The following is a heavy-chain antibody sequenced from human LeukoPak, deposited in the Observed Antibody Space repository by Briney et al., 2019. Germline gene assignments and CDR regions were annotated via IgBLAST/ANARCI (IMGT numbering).Heavy chain of an antibody. D-gene: IGHD2-2*01. CDR3: ARQPTMPGAFDI. Sequence: GESLKISCKGSGYSFTKYWIGWVRQMPGKGLEWMGIIYPGDSETRYRPSFQGQVTISVDKSISTAYLQWSSLKASDTAMYYCARQPTMPGAFDIWGQGTMVTVSS. V-gene: IGHV5-51*01. J-gene: IGHJ3*02. CDR2: IYPGDSET. CDR1: GYSFTKYW.